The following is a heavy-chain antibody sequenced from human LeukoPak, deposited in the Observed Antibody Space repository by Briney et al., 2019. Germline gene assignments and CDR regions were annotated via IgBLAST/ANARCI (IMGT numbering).Heavy chain of an antibody. CDR1: GFTFSSYA. D-gene: IGHD6-6*01. CDR3: ARGEYSRSSPFDY. V-gene: IGHV3-30-3*01. Sequence: GGSLRLSCAASGFTFSSYAMHWVRQAPGKGLEWVAVISYDGSNKYYADSVKGRFTISRDNSKNTLYLQMNSLRAEDTAVYYCARGEYSRSSPFDYWGQGTLVTVSS. CDR2: ISYDGSNK. J-gene: IGHJ4*02.